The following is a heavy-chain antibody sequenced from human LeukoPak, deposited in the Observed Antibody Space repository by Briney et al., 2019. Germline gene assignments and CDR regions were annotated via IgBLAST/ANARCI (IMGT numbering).Heavy chain of an antibody. CDR3: AKDFNTVTPNAFDI. D-gene: IGHD4-17*01. CDR2: ISGSGSRT. Sequence: GGSLRLSCAASGFIFRNYVMSWVRQAPGKGLEWVSGISGSGSRTYYADSVKGRFTISRDNSKNTLYLQMKSLRAEDTAVYYCAKDFNTVTPNAFDIWGQGTMVTVSS. J-gene: IGHJ3*02. V-gene: IGHV3-23*01. CDR1: GFIFRNYV.